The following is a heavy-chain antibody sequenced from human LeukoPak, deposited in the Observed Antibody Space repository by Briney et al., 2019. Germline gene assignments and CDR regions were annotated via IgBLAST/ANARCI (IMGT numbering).Heavy chain of an antibody. D-gene: IGHD6-13*01. J-gene: IGHJ5*02. Sequence: GASVKVSCKASGYTFTSYGISWVRQAPGQGLEWMGWISAYSGNTNYAQKLQGRVTMTTDTSTSTAYMELRSLRSDDTAVYYCARRSWAAAGTPEGFDPWGQGTLVTVSS. CDR3: ARRSWAAAGTPEGFDP. V-gene: IGHV1-18*01. CDR1: GYTFTSYG. CDR2: ISAYSGNT.